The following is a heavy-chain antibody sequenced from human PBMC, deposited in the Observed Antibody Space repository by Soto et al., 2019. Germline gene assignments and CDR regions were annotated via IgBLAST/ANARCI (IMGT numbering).Heavy chain of an antibody. Sequence: PSETLSLTCAVYGGSFSGYYWSWIRQPPGKGLEWIGEINHSGSTNYNPSLKSRVTISVDTSKNQFSLELSSVTAADTAVYYCARGVVAATNFDYWGQGTLVTVSS. J-gene: IGHJ4*02. CDR3: ARGVVAATNFDY. V-gene: IGHV4-34*01. CDR2: INHSGST. D-gene: IGHD2-15*01. CDR1: GGSFSGYY.